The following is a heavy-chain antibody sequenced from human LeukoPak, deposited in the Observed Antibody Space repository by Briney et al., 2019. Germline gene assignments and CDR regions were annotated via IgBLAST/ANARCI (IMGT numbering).Heavy chain of an antibody. CDR2: ITSSSTYI. D-gene: IGHD4-17*01. Sequence: GGSLRLSCAASGLTFSSYSMNWVRQAPGKGLEWVSSITSSSTYIYYADSVKGRFTISRDNAKNSLYLQMNSLRAEDTAVYYCATDIYGDHDYWGQGTLVTVSS. CDR3: ATDIYGDHDY. V-gene: IGHV3-21*01. J-gene: IGHJ4*02. CDR1: GLTFSSYS.